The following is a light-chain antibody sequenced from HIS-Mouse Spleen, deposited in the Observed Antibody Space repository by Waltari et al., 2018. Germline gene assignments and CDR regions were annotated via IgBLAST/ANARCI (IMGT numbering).Light chain of an antibody. CDR3: QQRSNWLT. J-gene: IGKJ4*01. Sequence: EIVLTQSPATLSLSPGERATLSCRASQSVSSYLAWYQQKPGQAPRLLSYEASNRATGIPARFSGSGSGTDFTLTISSLEPEDFAVYYCQQRSNWLTFGGGTKVEIK. V-gene: IGKV3-11*01. CDR1: QSVSSY. CDR2: EAS.